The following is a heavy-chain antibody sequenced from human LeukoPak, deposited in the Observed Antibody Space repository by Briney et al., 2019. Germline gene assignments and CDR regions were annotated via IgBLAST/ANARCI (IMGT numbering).Heavy chain of an antibody. D-gene: IGHD5-12*01. CDR2: ISDNGLRT. CDR1: GIDFKVYE. CDR3: ARERRGYGYGTLDP. Sequence: PGGSLRLSCVASGIDFKVYETHWVRQSPGKGLEWVALISDNGLRTNYAESLKGRFIVSRDNSKNTMDLQMNDLRVEDTGVYFCARERRGYGYGTLDPWGQGTLVTASS. V-gene: IGHV3-30*04. J-gene: IGHJ5*02.